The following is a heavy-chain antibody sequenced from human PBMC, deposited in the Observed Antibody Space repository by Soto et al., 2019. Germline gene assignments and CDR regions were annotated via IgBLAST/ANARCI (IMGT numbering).Heavy chain of an antibody. Sequence: PGGSLRLSCAASGFTFSSYAMTWVRQAPGKGLEWVSVIYSGGSTYYADSVKGRFTISRHNSKNTLYLQMNSLRAEDTAVYYCARVQGSSGSYYKVLYYFDYWGQGTLVTVSS. CDR2: IYSGGST. CDR1: GFTFSSYA. CDR3: ARVQGSSGSYYKVLYYFDY. V-gene: IGHV3-53*04. D-gene: IGHD3-10*01. J-gene: IGHJ4*02.